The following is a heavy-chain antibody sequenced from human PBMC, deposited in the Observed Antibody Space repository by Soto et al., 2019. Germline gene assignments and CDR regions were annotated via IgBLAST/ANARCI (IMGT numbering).Heavy chain of an antibody. Sequence: GGSLRLSCAASGFTFSSYGMHWVRHSPGKGLEWVAVIWYDGSNKYYADSVKGRFTISRDNSKNTLYLQMNSLRAEDTAVYYCARETRTVVTATNPTRLFDPLGQGTLVTVSS. CDR1: GFTFSSYG. D-gene: IGHD2-2*01. CDR2: IWYDGSNK. J-gene: IGHJ5*02. CDR3: ARETRTVVTATNPTRLFDP. V-gene: IGHV3-33*01.